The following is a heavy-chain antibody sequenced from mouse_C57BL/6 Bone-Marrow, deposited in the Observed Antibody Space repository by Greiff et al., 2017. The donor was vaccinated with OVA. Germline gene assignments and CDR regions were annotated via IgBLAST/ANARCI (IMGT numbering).Heavy chain of an antibody. CDR3: ARPGSRYFDV. V-gene: IGHV5-6*01. CDR2: ISSGGSYT. Sequence: EVQLVESGGDLVKPGGSLKLSCAASGFTFSSYGMSWVRQTPDKRLEWVATISSGGSYTYYPDSVKGRFTISRDNAKNTLYLQMSSLKSEDTAMYYCARPGSRYFDVWGTGTTVTVSS. D-gene: IGHD1-1*01. CDR1: GFTFSSYG. J-gene: IGHJ1*03.